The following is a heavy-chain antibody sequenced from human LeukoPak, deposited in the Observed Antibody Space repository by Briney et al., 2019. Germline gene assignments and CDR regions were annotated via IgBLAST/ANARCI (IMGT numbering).Heavy chain of an antibody. D-gene: IGHD6-19*01. J-gene: IGHJ1*01. CDR3: ARIESSGSLG. CDR2: IYPGDSDT. CDR1: GYSFTSYW. Sequence: GESLKISCKGSGYSFTSYWIGWVRQMPGKGLEWMGIIYPGDSDTRYSPSFQGQVTISAGKSISTAYLQWSPLKAPHSATYYCARIESSGSLGWGQRTLVTVYS. V-gene: IGHV5-51*01.